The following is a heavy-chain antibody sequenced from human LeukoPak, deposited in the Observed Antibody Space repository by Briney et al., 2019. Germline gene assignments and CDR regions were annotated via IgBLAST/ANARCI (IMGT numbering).Heavy chain of an antibody. D-gene: IGHD5-18*01. Sequence: KNGESLKISCKGSGYSFTSYWIGWVRQMPGKGLEWMGIIYPGDSDTRYSPSFQGQVTISADKSISTAYLQWSSLKASDTAMYYCARPSPGVGYSYGWKRSLEIYYFDYWGQGTLVTVSS. J-gene: IGHJ4*02. CDR3: ARPSPGVGYSYGWKRSLEIYYFDY. CDR2: IYPGDSDT. CDR1: GYSFTSYW. V-gene: IGHV5-51*01.